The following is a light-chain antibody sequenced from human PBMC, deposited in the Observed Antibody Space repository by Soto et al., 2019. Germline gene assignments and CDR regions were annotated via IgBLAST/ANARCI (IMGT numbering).Light chain of an antibody. J-gene: IGKJ1*01. CDR3: QQYNNWPET. CDR1: QGITNY. Sequence: DIQMTQSPSSLSASVGDRVTITCRASQGITNYLNWYQQKLGQAPRLLIYAASTLESGVPSRFSGSGSETDFTLSISSLQSEDFAVYYCQQYNNWPETFGQGTKVDIK. V-gene: IGKV1-39*01. CDR2: AAS.